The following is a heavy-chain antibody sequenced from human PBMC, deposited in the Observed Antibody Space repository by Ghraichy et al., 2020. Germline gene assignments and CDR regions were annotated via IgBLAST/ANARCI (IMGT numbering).Heavy chain of an antibody. J-gene: IGHJ4*02. CDR1: GFTFGDYR. V-gene: IGHV3-7*01. CDR3: GRFRPFDY. Sequence: GGSLRLSCAASGFTFGDYRLSWVRQSPGKGLEWVANINEDGSDTYYADSVKGRFTIFRDNAKKSLYLQMNSLRAEETAVYYCGRFRPFDYWGQGTLVPVSS. CDR2: INEDGSDT.